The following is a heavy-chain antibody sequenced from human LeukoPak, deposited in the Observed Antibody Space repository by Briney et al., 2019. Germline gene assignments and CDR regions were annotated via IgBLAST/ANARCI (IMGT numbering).Heavy chain of an antibody. CDR3: ARDSSGYNYYMDV. CDR2: INPNSGGT. J-gene: IGHJ6*03. D-gene: IGHD6-19*01. Sequence: GASVKVSCKASGYTFTGYYMHWVRQAPGQGLEWMGWINPNSGGTNYAQKVQGRVTMTRDTSISTAYMELSRLRSDDTAVYYCARDSSGYNYYMDVWGKGTAVTISS. V-gene: IGHV1-2*02. CDR1: GYTFTGYY.